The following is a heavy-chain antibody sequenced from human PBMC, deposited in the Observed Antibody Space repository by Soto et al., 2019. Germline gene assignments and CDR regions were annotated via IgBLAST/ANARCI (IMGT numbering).Heavy chain of an antibody. CDR1: GYSFTSYW. V-gene: IGHV5-51*01. Sequence: PGESLKISCKGSGYSFTSYWIGWVRQMPGKGLEWMGIIYPGDSDTRYSPSFQGQVTISADKSISTAYLQWSSLKASDTAMYYCASIGYCSGGSCSSPYCYYGMDVWGQGTTVTVSS. CDR2: IYPGDSDT. D-gene: IGHD2-15*01. J-gene: IGHJ6*02. CDR3: ASIGYCSGGSCSSPYCYYGMDV.